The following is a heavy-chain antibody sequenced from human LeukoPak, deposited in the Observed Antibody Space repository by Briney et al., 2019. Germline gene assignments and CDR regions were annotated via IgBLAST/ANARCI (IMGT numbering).Heavy chain of an antibody. D-gene: IGHD6-6*01. CDR2: INPNSGGT. Sequence: GASVKVSCKASGYTFTVYYAHWVRQAPGQGLEWMGWINPNSGGTNYAQKFQGRVTMTRDTSISTAYMELSRLRSDDTAVYYCARAGSSSSPTFDYWGQGTLVTVSS. V-gene: IGHV1-2*02. J-gene: IGHJ4*02. CDR1: GYTFTVYY. CDR3: ARAGSSSSPTFDY.